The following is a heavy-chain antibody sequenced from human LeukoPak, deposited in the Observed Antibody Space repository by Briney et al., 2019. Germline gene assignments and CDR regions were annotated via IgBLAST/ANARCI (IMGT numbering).Heavy chain of an antibody. CDR2: IHYSGTPT. J-gene: IGHJ4*02. V-gene: IGHV4-39*01. CDR1: GGSINSGRYY. Sequence: SETLSLTCAVSGGSINSGRYYWDWIRHPPGKGLEWIGTIHYSGTPTFYNLSLESRVTIFADTSKNQFSLKVTSVTAADTAVYYCAAGGDDAKAGFWGQGTLVTVSS. D-gene: IGHD2-21*02. CDR3: AAGGDDAKAGF.